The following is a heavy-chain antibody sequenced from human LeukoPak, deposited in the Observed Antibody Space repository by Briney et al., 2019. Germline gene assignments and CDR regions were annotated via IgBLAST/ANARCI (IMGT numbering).Heavy chain of an antibody. D-gene: IGHD2-2*01. J-gene: IGHJ6*02. CDR3: ARGPLDIVVVPAARSLGMDV. V-gene: IGHV4-30-4*01. CDR2: LYSSGST. CDR1: GGSISSGDYY. Sequence: PQTLSLTCTVSGGSISSGDYYWSWIRQPPGKGLEWIGFLYSSGSTYYNPSLKSRLTISVDTSKNQFSLRLSSVTAADTAVYYCARGPLDIVVVPAARSLGMDVWGQGTTVTVSS.